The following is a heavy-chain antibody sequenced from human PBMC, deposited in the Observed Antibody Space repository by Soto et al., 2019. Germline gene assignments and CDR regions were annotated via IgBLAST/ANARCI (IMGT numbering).Heavy chain of an antibody. Sequence: PSETLSLTCTVSGASISSSGFYWGWIRQPPGKRLECIATIYYSGNTYYNPSLKSRVTISVDTSKNQFSLKLTSVTAADTAVYYCARQGTGRYLNYYAMDVWGQGTTVTVS. CDR1: GASISSSGFY. CDR2: IYYSGNT. J-gene: IGHJ6*02. V-gene: IGHV4-39*01. CDR3: ARQGTGRYLNYYAMDV. D-gene: IGHD3-10*01.